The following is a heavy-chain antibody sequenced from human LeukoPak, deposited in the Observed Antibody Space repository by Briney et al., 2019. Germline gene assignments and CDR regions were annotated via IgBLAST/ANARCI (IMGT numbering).Heavy chain of an antibody. V-gene: IGHV3-21*01. CDR1: GLTFSSYD. D-gene: IGHD2-21*01. CDR3: LTIVESDLDAFDI. J-gene: IGHJ3*02. CDR2: ISSSSSYI. Sequence: GGSLRLSCAASGLTFSSYDMSWVRQVPGKGLEWVSSISSSSSYIYYADSVKGRFTISRDNAKSTLYLQMNSLRAEDTAVYYCLTIVESDLDAFDIWGQGTKVTVS.